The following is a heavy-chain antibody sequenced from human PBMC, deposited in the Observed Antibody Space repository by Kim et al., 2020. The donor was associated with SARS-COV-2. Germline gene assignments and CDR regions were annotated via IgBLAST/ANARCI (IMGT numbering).Heavy chain of an antibody. J-gene: IGHJ6*02. CDR3: ARARLRYYYGMDV. Sequence: YADSVKCRFTITRDNSKNTLYLQMNSLGAEDTAVYYCARARLRYYYGMDVWGQGTTVTVSS. V-gene: IGHV3-30*01.